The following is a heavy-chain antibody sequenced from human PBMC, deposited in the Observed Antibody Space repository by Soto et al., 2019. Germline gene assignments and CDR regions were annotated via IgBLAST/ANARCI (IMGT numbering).Heavy chain of an antibody. CDR2: VSKSDYT. J-gene: IGHJ4*02. CDR1: GFTFNNYG. CDR3: AREDSIIIPAVSDF. V-gene: IGHV3-21*01. D-gene: IGHD2-2*01. Sequence: GGSLRLSCAVSGFTFNNYGINWVRQAPGKGLEWVSSVSKSDYTYYSDSVKGRFTISRDNAKNSVSLQMNTLRAEDTAVYYCAREDSIIIPAVSDFWGQGALVTVSS.